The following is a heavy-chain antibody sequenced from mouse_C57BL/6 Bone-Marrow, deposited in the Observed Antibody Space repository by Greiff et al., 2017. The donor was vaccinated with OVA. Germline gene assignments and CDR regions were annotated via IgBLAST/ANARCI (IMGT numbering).Heavy chain of an antibody. CDR3: ARTGAYYSNYVYWYFDV. CDR1: GYTFTDYN. CDR2: INPNNGGT. Sequence: VQLKESGPELVKPGASVKMSCKASGYTFTDYNMHWVKQSHGKSLEWIGYINPNNGGTSYNQKFKGKATLTVNKSSSTAYMELRSLTSEDSAVYYCARTGAYYSNYVYWYFDVWGTGTTVTVSS. D-gene: IGHD2-5*01. V-gene: IGHV1-22*01. J-gene: IGHJ1*03.